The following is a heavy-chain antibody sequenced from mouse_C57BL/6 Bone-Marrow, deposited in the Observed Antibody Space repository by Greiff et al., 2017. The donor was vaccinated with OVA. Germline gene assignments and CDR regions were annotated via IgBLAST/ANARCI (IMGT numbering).Heavy chain of an antibody. Sequence: EVQGVESGGGLVQPGESLKLSCESNEYEFPSHDMSWVRKTPEKRLELVAAINSDGGSTYYPDTMERRFIISRDNTKKTLYLQMSSLRSEDTALYYCARSPLYYGSSGWYFDVWGTGTTVTVSS. CDR3: ARSPLYYGSSGWYFDV. V-gene: IGHV5-2*01. CDR1: EYEFPSHD. CDR2: INSDGGST. D-gene: IGHD1-1*01. J-gene: IGHJ1*03.